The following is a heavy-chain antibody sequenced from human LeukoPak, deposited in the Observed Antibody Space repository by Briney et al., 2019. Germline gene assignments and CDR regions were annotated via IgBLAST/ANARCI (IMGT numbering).Heavy chain of an antibody. CDR2: INHSGST. J-gene: IGHJ4*02. D-gene: IGHD3-16*01. V-gene: IGHV4-34*01. Sequence: PSETLSLTCAVYGGSFSGYYWSWIRQPPGKGLEWIGEINHSGSTNYNPSLKSRVTISVDTSKNQFSLKLSSVTAADTAVYYCARCPLGGLRLFGGPKYYFDYWGQGTLVTVSS. CDR3: ARCPLGGLRLFGGPKYYFDY. CDR1: GGSFSGYY.